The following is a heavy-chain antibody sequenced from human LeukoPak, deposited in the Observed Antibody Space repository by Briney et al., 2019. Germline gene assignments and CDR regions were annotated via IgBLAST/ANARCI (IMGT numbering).Heavy chain of an antibody. J-gene: IGHJ4*02. Sequence: SETLSLTCAVSGYSISSGYYWGWIRQPPGKGLEWIGSIYHSGSTYYNPSLKSRVTISVDTSKNQFSLKLSSVTAADTAVYYCYITMIVVVGNYFDYWGQGTLVTVSS. CDR2: IYHSGST. D-gene: IGHD3-22*01. CDR3: YITMIVVVGNYFDY. CDR1: GYSISSGYY. V-gene: IGHV4-38-2*01.